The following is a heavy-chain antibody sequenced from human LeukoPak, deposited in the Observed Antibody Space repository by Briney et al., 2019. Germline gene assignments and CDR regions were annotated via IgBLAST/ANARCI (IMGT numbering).Heavy chain of an antibody. V-gene: IGHV3-48*03. J-gene: IGHJ4*02. CDR1: GFTFSRYE. CDR3: AREVGATSY. CDR2: ISSSGSTI. D-gene: IGHD1-26*01. Sequence: PGGSLRLSCAASGFTFSRYEMNWVRQAPGKGLEWVSYISSSGSTIYYADSVNGRFTISRDNAKNSLYLQMNSLRAEDTADYYCAREVGATSYWGQGTLVTVSS.